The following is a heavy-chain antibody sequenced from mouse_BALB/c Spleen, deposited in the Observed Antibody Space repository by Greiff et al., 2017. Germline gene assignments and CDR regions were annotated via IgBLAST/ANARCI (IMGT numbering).Heavy chain of an antibody. CDR1: GYTFTSYY. Sequence: VQLQQSGPELVKPGASVRISCKASGYTFTSYYIHWVKQRPGQGLEWIGWIYPGNVNTKYNEKFKGKATLTADKSSSTAYMQLSSLTSEDSAVYFCARWDGYYGYWGQGTTLTVSS. V-gene: IGHV1S56*01. CDR3: ARWDGYYGY. CDR2: IYPGNVNT. D-gene: IGHD2-3*01. J-gene: IGHJ2*01.